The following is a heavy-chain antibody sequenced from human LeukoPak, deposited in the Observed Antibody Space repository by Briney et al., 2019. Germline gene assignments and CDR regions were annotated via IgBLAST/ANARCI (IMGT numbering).Heavy chain of an antibody. J-gene: IGHJ4*02. V-gene: IGHV1-2*02. D-gene: IGHD2-15*01. Sequence: VASVKVSCKASGYTFTGYYMHWVRQAPGQGLEWMGWINPNSGGTNYAQKFQGRVTMTRDTSISTAYMELSRLRSDDTAVYYCALCSGGSCYLDYWGQGTLVTVSS. CDR2: INPNSGGT. CDR3: ALCSGGSCYLDY. CDR1: GYTFTGYY.